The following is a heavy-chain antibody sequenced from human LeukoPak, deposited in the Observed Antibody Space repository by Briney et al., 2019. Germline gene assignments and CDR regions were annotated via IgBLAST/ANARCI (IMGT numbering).Heavy chain of an antibody. CDR3: AKEPNGSGTNPSDY. Sequence: ASVKVSCKASGYTFTGYYIHWVRQAPGQGLEWMGWINPNSGGTNYAQKFQGRVAMTRDTSINTAYMELSRLRSDDTAVYYCAKEPNGSGTNPSDYWGQGTLVTVSS. D-gene: IGHD3-10*01. V-gene: IGHV1-2*02. CDR1: GYTFTGYY. CDR2: INPNSGGT. J-gene: IGHJ4*02.